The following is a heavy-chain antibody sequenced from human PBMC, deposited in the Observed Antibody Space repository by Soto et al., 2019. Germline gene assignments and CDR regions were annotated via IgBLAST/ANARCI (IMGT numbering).Heavy chain of an antibody. D-gene: IGHD2-2*01. CDR2: ISSSSSYI. Sequence: SLRLSCAASGFAFSSYSMNWVRQAPGKGLEWVSSISSSSSYIYYADSVKGRFTISRDNAKNSLYLQMNSLRAEDTAVYYCARDRCSSTSCYNYYYYYGMDVWGQGTTVTVSS. CDR1: GFAFSSYS. V-gene: IGHV3-21*01. CDR3: ARDRCSSTSCYNYYYYYGMDV. J-gene: IGHJ6*02.